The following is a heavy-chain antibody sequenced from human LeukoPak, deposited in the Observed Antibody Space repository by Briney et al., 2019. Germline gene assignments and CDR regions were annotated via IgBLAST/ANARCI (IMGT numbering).Heavy chain of an antibody. D-gene: IGHD6-19*01. CDR2: IWYDGSNK. Sequence: GGSLRLSCAASGFTFSSYSMNWVRQAPGKGLEWVAVIWYDGSNKYYADSVKGRFTISRDNSKNTLYLQMNSLRAEDTAVYYCARDSVQWLPPDGMDVWGQGTTVSVSS. CDR3: ARDSVQWLPPDGMDV. V-gene: IGHV3-33*08. J-gene: IGHJ6*02. CDR1: GFTFSSYS.